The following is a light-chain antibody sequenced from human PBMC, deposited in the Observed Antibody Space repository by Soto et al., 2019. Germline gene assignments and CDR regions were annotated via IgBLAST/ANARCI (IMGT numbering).Light chain of an antibody. CDR1: SRDVGGYNY. Sequence: QSALTQPRSVSESPGQSVTISCTGTSRDVGGYNYVSWYQQHPGKAPKFMIYDVSKRPSGVPDLFSGSKSGNTASLTISGLQADDEADYYCCSYACSYKGYFFGTGTKVTVL. CDR2: DVS. V-gene: IGLV2-11*01. J-gene: IGLJ1*01. CDR3: CSYACSYKGYF.